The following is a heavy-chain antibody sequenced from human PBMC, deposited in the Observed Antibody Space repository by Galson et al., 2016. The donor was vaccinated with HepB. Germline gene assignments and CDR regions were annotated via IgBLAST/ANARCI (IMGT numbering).Heavy chain of an antibody. D-gene: IGHD4-17*01. CDR1: GYNFRIFG. CDR3: ARAGAAVTTHFDL. Sequence: SVKVSCKASGYNFRIFGITWVRQAPGQALEWMGWIGAHNDRTNYAPKFQGRVTMTTDTSTSTAYVELRSLKSDDTAVYYCARAGAAVTTHFDLWGQGTPVAVSS. CDR2: IGAHNDRT. V-gene: IGHV1-18*01. J-gene: IGHJ5*02.